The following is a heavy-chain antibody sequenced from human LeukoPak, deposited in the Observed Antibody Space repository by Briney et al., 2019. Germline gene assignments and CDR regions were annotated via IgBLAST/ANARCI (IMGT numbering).Heavy chain of an antibody. CDR3: ARPRITVFGVVPWAFDV. Sequence: PGGSLRLSCAASGVTFSSYEMNWVRQAPGKGLEWISYITNSGNTIYYADSVKGRFTISRDDAKNSLYLQMNSLRAEDTAVYYCARPRITVFGVVPWAFDVWGQGTMVTVSS. D-gene: IGHD3-3*01. J-gene: IGHJ3*01. CDR1: GVTFSSYE. CDR2: ITNSGNTI. V-gene: IGHV3-48*03.